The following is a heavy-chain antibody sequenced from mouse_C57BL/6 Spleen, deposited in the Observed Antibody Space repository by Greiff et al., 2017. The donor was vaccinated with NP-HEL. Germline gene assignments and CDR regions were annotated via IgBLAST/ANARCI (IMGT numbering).Heavy chain of an antibody. CDR3: ARGITTAAWYFDV. V-gene: IGHV1-82*01. CDR1: GYAFSSSW. D-gene: IGHD1-2*01. Sequence: VKLMESGPELVKPGASVKISCKASGYAFSSSWMNWVKQRPGKGLEWIGRIYPGDGDTNYNGKFKGKATLTADKSSSTAYMQLSSLTSEDSAVYFCARGITTAAWYFDVWGTGTTVTVSS. CDR2: IYPGDGDT. J-gene: IGHJ1*03.